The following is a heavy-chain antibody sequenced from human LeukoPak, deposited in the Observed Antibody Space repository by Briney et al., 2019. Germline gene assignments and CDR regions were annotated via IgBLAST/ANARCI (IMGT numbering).Heavy chain of an antibody. D-gene: IGHD2-2*01. J-gene: IGHJ3*02. Sequence: SETLCLTCAVSGGSISSYYWSWSLQPAGQGLGSFGRFYTSVSTNYHTSLKSSSTMSVDTFKIQFSLKLSSVTAADTAVYYCARDFSSSVVVPAGAFDIWGQATMVTVSS. CDR1: GGSISSYY. V-gene: IGHV4-4*07. CDR2: FYTSVST. CDR3: ARDFSSSVVVPAGAFDI.